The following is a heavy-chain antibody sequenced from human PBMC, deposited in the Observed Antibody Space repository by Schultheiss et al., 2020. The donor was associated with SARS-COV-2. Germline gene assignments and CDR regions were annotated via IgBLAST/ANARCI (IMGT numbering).Heavy chain of an antibody. CDR3: ARERGGTAAGKGDY. CDR1: GYTFTSYD. V-gene: IGHV1-8*01. Sequence: ASVKVSCKASGYTFTSYDINWVRQATGQGLEWIGWMNPNSGNTGYAQKFQGRVTMTRNTSISTAYMELSSLRSEDTAVYYCARERGGTAAGKGDYWGQGTLVTVSS. D-gene: IGHD6-13*01. CDR2: MNPNSGNT. J-gene: IGHJ4*02.